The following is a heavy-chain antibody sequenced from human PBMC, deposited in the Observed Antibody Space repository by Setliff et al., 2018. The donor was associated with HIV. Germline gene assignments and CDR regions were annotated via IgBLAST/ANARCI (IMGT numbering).Heavy chain of an antibody. CDR1: NVSFNSYY. V-gene: IGHV4-4*07. D-gene: IGHD2-15*01. Sequence: SETLSLTCTVSNVSFNSYYWSWIRHPAGRALEWIGRIYSSGSTNYNPSLKSRVKMSLDTSKNQFSLKLSSVTVADTAVYFCARDPYCSGDGCFRYYQHWGRGTLVTVSS. J-gene: IGHJ1*01. CDR3: ARDPYCSGDGCFRYYQH. CDR2: IYSSGST.